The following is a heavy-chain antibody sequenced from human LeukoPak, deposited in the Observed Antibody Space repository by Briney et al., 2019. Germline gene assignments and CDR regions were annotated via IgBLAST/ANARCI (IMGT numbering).Heavy chain of an antibody. J-gene: IGHJ5*02. CDR3: TGGVVVVATYNWFDP. CDR1: GGSISSGGYY. CDR2: IYYSGST. V-gene: IGHV4-61*08. Sequence: PSETLSLTCTVSGGSISSGGYYWSWIRQPPGKGLEWIGYIYYSGSTNYNPSLKSRVTISVDTSKNQFSLKLSSVTAADTAVYYCTGGVVVVATYNWFDPWGQGTLVTVSS. D-gene: IGHD2-15*01.